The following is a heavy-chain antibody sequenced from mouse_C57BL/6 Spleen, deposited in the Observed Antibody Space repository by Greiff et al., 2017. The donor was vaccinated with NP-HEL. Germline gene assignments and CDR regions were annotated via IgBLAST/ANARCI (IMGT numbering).Heavy chain of an antibody. J-gene: IGHJ3*01. Sequence: DVKLVESGGGLVKPGGSLKLSCAASGFTFSSYAMSWVRQTPEKRLEWVATISDGGSYTYYPDNVKGRFTISRDNAKNNLYLQMSHLKSEDTAMYYCARDYLFAYWGQGTLVTVSA. CDR1: GFTFSSYA. V-gene: IGHV5-4*01. CDR2: ISDGGSYT. CDR3: ARDYLFAY.